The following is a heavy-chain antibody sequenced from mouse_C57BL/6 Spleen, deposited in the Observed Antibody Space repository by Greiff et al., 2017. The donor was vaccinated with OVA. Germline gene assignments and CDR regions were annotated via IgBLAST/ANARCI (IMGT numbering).Heavy chain of an antibody. CDR2: IHPNSGST. D-gene: IGHD2-4*01. CDR1: CYTFTSYW. V-gene: IGHV1-64*01. J-gene: IGHJ4*01. CDR3: AREGDCDTYYAMDY. Sequence: QVQLQQPGAELVKPGASVKLSCKASCYTFTSYWMHRVKLRPGQGLEWIGMIHPNSGSTNYNEKFKSKATLTVHKSSSTAYMQLSSLRSEDSAVYYCAREGDCDTYYAMDYWSQGTSVTVSS.